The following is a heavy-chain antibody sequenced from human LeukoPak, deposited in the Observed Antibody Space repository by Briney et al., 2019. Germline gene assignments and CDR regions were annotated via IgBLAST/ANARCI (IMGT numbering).Heavy chain of an antibody. CDR2: INGDGSST. Sequence: GGSLRLSCAASGFTFSSYWMHWVRQAPGKGLVWVSRINGDGSSTSYADSVKGRFTISRDNAKNTLYLQMNSLRAEDTAVYYCASTLYYDSIGSLDAFDIWGQGTMVTFPS. V-gene: IGHV3-74*01. J-gene: IGHJ3*02. CDR3: ASTLYYDSIGSLDAFDI. CDR1: GFTFSSYW. D-gene: IGHD3-22*01.